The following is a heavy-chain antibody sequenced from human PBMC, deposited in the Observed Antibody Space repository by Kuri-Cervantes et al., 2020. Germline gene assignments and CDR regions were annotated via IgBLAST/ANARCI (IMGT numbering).Heavy chain of an antibody. Sequence: LSLTCAASGFTFSSYAMHWVRQAPGKGLEWVAVISYDGSNKYHADSVKGRFTISRDNSKNTLYLQMNSLRAEDTAVYYCARGRYRSGWRPSYYFDYWGQGTLVTVSS. CDR3: ARGRYRSGWRPSYYFDY. V-gene: IGHV3-30-3*01. CDR1: GFTFSSYA. J-gene: IGHJ4*02. CDR2: ISYDGSNK. D-gene: IGHD6-19*01.